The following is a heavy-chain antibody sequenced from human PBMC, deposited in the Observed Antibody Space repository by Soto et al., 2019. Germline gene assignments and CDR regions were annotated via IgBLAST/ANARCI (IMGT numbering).Heavy chain of an antibody. CDR3: ARQQGYDILTGYLYGMDV. Sequence: PSETLSLTCTVSGGSISSSSYYWGWIRQPPGKGLEWIGSIYYSGSTYYNPSLKSRVTISVDTSKNQFSLKLSSVTAADTAVYYCARQQGYDILTGYLYGMDVWGKGTTVTVSS. D-gene: IGHD3-9*01. CDR2: IYYSGST. V-gene: IGHV4-39*01. J-gene: IGHJ6*04. CDR1: GGSISSSSYY.